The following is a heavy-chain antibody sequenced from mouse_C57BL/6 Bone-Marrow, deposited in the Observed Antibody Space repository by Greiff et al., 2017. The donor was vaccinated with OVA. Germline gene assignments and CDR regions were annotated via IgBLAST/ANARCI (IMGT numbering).Heavy chain of an antibody. J-gene: IGHJ2*01. CDR2: ISSGSSTI. D-gene: IGHD1-1*01. CDR1: GFTFSDYG. CDR3: AREGLLEGLNYFDY. V-gene: IGHV5-17*01. Sequence: EVKLMESGGGLVKPGGSLKLSCAASGFTFSDYGMHWVRQAPEKGLEWVAYISSGSSTIYYADTVKGRFTISRDNAKNTLFLQMTSLRSEDTAMYYWAREGLLEGLNYFDYWGQGTTLTVSS.